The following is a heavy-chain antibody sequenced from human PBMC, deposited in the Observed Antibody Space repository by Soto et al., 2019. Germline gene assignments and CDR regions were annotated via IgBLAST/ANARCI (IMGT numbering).Heavy chain of an antibody. CDR3: ARAPYYDILNGSYLNWYFDL. J-gene: IGHJ2*01. Sequence: ASVKVSCKASGYTFTSYAMHWVRQAPGQRLEWMGWINAGNGNTKYSQKFQGRVTITRDTSASTAYMELSSLRSEDTAVYYCARAPYYDILNGSYLNWYFDLWGRGTLVTVSS. CDR2: INAGNGNT. V-gene: IGHV1-3*01. CDR1: GYTFTSYA. D-gene: IGHD3-9*01.